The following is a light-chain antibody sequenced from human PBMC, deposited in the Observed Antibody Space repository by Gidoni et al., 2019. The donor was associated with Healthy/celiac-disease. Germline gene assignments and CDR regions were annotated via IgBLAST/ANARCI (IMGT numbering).Light chain of an antibody. J-gene: IGKJ1*01. CDR3: QQYNNWPRT. CDR1: QGVSSN. V-gene: IGKV3-15*01. Sequence: EIVMTQSPATLSVSPGERATLSCRASQGVSSNLAWYQQKPGQAPRLLIYGASTRATGIPARFSGSGSGTEFTLTISSLQSEDFAVYYCQQYNNWPRTFXQXTKVEIK. CDR2: GAS.